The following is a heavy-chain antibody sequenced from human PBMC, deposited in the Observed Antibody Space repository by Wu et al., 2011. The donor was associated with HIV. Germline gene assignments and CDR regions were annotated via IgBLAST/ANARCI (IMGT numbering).Heavy chain of an antibody. CDR3: ARVWEVGTVSFDP. CDR1: GYTFTGYY. CDR2: INPNSGDT. V-gene: IGHV1-2*02. D-gene: IGHD5/OR15-5a*01. Sequence: QVQPVQSGAEVKKPGASVKVSCKASGYTFTGYYIYWVRQAPGQGLEWMGWINPNSGDTKFAQNFQGRVTMTRDTSISTAYMELSRLRSDDTAVYYCARVWEVGTVSFDPWGQGTLVTVSS. J-gene: IGHJ5*02.